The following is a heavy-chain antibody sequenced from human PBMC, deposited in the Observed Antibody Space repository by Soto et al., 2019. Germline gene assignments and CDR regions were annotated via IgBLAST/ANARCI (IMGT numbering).Heavy chain of an antibody. J-gene: IGHJ4*02. V-gene: IGHV3-23*01. CDR1: GFTFSSYS. Sequence: PGGSLRLSCAASGFTFSSYSMNWVRQAPGRGLEWVSGIGDSSGITYYSDSVKGRFTISRDNSKSTLYLQMNGMRVEDTAVYYCARPYSSGRSHFDHWGQGTLVTVSS. CDR3: ARPYSSGRSHFDH. D-gene: IGHD3-22*01. CDR2: IGDSSGIT.